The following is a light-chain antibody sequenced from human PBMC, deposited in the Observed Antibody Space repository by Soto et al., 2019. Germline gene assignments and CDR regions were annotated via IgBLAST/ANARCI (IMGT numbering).Light chain of an antibody. Sequence: EIVWTPSPGTLSLSPGERATLSCRASQSVSSSYLAWYQQKPGQAPRLLIYGASSRATGIPDRFSGSGSGTDFTLTISRLETEDFAVYYCQQYGSSPRTFGQGTKVDIK. V-gene: IGKV3-20*01. CDR1: QSVSSSY. CDR2: GAS. CDR3: QQYGSSPRT. J-gene: IGKJ1*01.